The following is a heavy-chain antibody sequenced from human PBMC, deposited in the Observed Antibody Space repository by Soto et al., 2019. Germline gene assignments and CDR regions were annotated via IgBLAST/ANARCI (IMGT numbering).Heavy chain of an antibody. CDR1: GFTFSTYA. J-gene: IGHJ5*02. Sequence: QVQLVESGGGVVQPGRSLRLSCAASGFTFSTYAMHWVRQAPGKGLEWVAGILYDGSKRYYADSVKGRFTISRDHHKNTQYLQMNSLRAEDTAVYYCAKGGTIILAGPNHWGQGTLVTVSS. CDR2: ILYDGSKR. CDR3: AKGGTIILAGPNH. D-gene: IGHD5-12*01. V-gene: IGHV3-30*18.